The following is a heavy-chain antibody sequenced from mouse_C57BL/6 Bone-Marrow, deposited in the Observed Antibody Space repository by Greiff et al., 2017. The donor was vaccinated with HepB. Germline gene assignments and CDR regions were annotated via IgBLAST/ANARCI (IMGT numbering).Heavy chain of an antibody. J-gene: IGHJ3*01. CDR2: INPGSGGT. CDR1: GYAFTNYL. CDR3: AREGLPWFAY. V-gene: IGHV1-54*01. D-gene: IGHD3-3*01. Sequence: QVQLQQSGAELVRPGTSVKVSCKASGYAFTNYLIEWVKQRPGQGLEWIGVINPGSGGTNYNEKFKGKATLTADKSSSTAYMQLSSLTSEDSAVYFCAREGLPWFAYWGQGTLVTVSA.